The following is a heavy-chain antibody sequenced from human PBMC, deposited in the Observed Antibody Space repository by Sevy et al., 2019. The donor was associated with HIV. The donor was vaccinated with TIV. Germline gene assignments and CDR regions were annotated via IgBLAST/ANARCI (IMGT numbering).Heavy chain of an antibody. D-gene: IGHD1-1*01. J-gene: IGHJ1*01. CDR1: GFTFSSFF. CDR2: ISYDGSNE. CDR3: ALERLSSNVAEYFQN. Sequence: LSCAASGFTFSSFFMHWVRQAPGKGLEWVATISYDGSNEHYADSVKGRFTISRDNSKNALYLQMNSPRAEDTAVYYCALERLSSNVAEYFQNWGQGTLVTVSS. V-gene: IGHV3-30-3*01.